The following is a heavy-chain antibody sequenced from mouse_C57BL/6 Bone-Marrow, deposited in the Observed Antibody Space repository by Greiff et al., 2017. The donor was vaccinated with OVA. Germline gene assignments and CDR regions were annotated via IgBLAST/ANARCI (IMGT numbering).Heavy chain of an antibody. CDR3: ARGDGNYAAY. V-gene: IGHV1-53*01. D-gene: IGHD2-1*01. Sequence: QVHVKQSGTELVKPGASVKLSCKASGYTFTSYWMHWVKQRPGQGLEWIGNINPSNGGTNYNEKFKSKATLTVDKSSSTAYMQLSSLTSEDSAVYYCARGDGNYAAYWGQGTLVTVSA. CDR1: GYTFTSYW. CDR2: INPSNGGT. J-gene: IGHJ3*01.